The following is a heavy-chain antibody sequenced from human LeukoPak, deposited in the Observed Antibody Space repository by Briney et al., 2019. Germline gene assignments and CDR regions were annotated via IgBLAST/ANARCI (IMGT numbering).Heavy chain of an antibody. D-gene: IGHD5-24*01. J-gene: IGHJ4*02. V-gene: IGHV1-46*01. Sequence: ASVKVSCKASGYTFTSYYMHWVRQAPGQGLEWMGIINPSGGSTSYAQKFQGRVTMTRDTSTSTVYMELRSLRSEDTAVYYCARAGRERWLQFFLDDYWGQGTLVTVSS. CDR1: GYTFTSYY. CDR2: INPSGGST. CDR3: ARAGRERWLQFFLDDY.